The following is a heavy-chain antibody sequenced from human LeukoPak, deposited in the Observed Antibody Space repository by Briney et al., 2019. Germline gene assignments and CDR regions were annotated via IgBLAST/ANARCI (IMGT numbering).Heavy chain of an antibody. CDR2: INPYNGNT. D-gene: IGHD5-12*01. CDR3: ARARGYSGYNYFDY. CDR1: GYYFTSHT. J-gene: IGHJ4*02. V-gene: IGHV1-18*04. Sequence: ASVKVSCKTSGYYFTSHTITWVRQTPGQGLEWMGWINPYNGNTKYAQKFQGRVTMTTDASTRTAYMGLKSLRSDDTAVYFCARARGYSGYNYFDYWGQGTLVTVSS.